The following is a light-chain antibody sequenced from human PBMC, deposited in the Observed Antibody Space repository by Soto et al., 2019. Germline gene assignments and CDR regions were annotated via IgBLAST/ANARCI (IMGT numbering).Light chain of an antibody. CDR2: DGS. CDR1: SSDVGYYNY. CDR3: SSYTSSSTLYV. V-gene: IGLV2-14*01. J-gene: IGLJ1*01. Sequence: QSALTQPASVSGSPGQSITISCTGTSSDVGYYNYVSWYQQHPGKAPKLMIYDGSNRPSGVSNRFSGSKSGNTASLTISGLQAEDEADYYCSSYTSSSTLYVFGTGTKVTVL.